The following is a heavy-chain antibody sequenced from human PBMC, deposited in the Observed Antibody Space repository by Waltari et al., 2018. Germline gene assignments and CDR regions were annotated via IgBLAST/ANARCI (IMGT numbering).Heavy chain of an antibody. J-gene: IGHJ2*01. CDR2: MNPDSGNT. V-gene: IGHV1-8*02. D-gene: IGHD3-3*01. CDR3: ARSPFAVEAYFDL. Sequence: QAQLVQSGAEVKKPGASVKVSCKASGYTFSNYDINWVRQATGQGLEWMGWMNPDSGNTGYAPKFQGRVTMTRDTSITTAYMELSSLAYEDTAIYYCARSPFAVEAYFDLWGRGTLVAVSS. CDR1: GYTFSNYD.